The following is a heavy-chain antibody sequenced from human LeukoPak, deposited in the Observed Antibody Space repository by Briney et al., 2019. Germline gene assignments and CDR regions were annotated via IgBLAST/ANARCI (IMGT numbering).Heavy chain of an antibody. CDR1: GFTFSSYA. D-gene: IGHD3-22*01. J-gene: IGHJ4*02. CDR2: ISGSGDST. Sequence: GGSLRLSCAASGFTFSSYAMSWVRQAPGKGLEWVSAISGSGDSTYYADSVKGRFTVSRDNSKNTLYLQTNSLRAEDTAVYYCARRSSSDSSAYYNFDYWGQGTLVTVSS. CDR3: ARRSSSDSSAYYNFDY. V-gene: IGHV3-23*01.